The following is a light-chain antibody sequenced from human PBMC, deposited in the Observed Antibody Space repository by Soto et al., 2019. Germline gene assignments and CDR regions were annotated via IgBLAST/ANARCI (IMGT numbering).Light chain of an antibody. J-gene: IGKJ1*01. Sequence: AIRMTQSPSSFSASTGDRVTITCRASQGISSYLAWYQQQPGKAPKLLIYAASTLQSGVTSRFNGSGSGTDFTLTITRLQSEDFAVYYCQQYYHYPRTFGQGTKVEIK. CDR2: AAS. CDR3: QQYYHYPRT. CDR1: QGISSY. V-gene: IGKV1-8*01.